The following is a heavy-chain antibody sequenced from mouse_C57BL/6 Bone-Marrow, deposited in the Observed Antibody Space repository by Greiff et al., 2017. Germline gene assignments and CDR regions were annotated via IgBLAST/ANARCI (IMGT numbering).Heavy chain of an antibody. V-gene: IGHV1-50*01. CDR1: GYTFTSYW. J-gene: IGHJ2*01. CDR2: IDPSDSYT. Sequence: QVQLQQPGAELVKPGASVKLSCKASGYTFTSYWLQWVKQRPGQGLEWLGEIDPSDSYTTYNQKFKGKATLTVDPSSSTAYMQLSSLTSEDSAVYYCARGGYYVDYWGQGTTLTVSS. CDR3: ARGGYYVDY.